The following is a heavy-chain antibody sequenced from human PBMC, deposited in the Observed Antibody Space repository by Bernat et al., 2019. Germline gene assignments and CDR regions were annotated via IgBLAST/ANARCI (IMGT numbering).Heavy chain of an antibody. CDR2: ISYDGSNK. CDR3: ARAAVVVLAGGFDY. Sequence: QVQLVESGGGVVQPGRSLRLSCAASGFTFSSYAMHWVRQAPGKGLEWVAVISYDGSNKYYADSVKGRFTISRDNSKNTLYLQMNSLRAEDTAVYYCARAAVVVLAGGFDYWGQGTLVTVSS. D-gene: IGHD2-2*01. CDR1: GFTFSSYA. V-gene: IGHV3-30-3*01. J-gene: IGHJ4*02.